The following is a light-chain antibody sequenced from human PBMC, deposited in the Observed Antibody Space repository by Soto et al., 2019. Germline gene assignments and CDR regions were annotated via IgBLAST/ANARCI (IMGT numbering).Light chain of an antibody. Sequence: IQVTHSPSTLSASVGDRVTITCRAGASISSWLAWYQQQPGKAPKVLIYGASNLQSGVPPRFSGSGSGTDFTLAISSLQPEDSATYYCLQDINYPWTFGQGTKVDIK. V-gene: IGKV1-5*01. CDR1: ASISSW. CDR2: GAS. CDR3: LQDINYPWT. J-gene: IGKJ1*01.